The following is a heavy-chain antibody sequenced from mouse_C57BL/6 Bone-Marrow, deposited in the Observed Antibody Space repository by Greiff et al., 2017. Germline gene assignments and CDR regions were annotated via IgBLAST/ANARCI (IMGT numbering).Heavy chain of an antibody. J-gene: IGHJ4*01. D-gene: IGHD1-1*01. CDR2: ISDGGSYT. CDR1: GFTFSSYA. Sequence: DVMLVESGGGLVKPGGSLKLSCAASGFTFSSYAMSWVRQTPEKRLEWVATISDGGSYTYYPDNVKGRFTISRDNAKNNLYLQMSHLKSEDTAMYYCAREGLYYGSLRDYWGQGTSVTVSS. V-gene: IGHV5-4*01. CDR3: AREGLYYGSLRDY.